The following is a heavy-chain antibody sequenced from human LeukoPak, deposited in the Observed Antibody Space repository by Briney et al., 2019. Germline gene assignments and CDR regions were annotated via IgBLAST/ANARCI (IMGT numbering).Heavy chain of an antibody. D-gene: IGHD4-11*01. Sequence: PGGSLRLSCAASGFTFSTYAMSWVRQAPGKGLEWVAVIWYDGSNKYYADSVKGRFTISRDNSKNTLYLQMNSLRAEDTAVYYCAREKEKDRTTVSHGMDVWGQGTTVTVSS. CDR2: IWYDGSNK. V-gene: IGHV3-33*07. CDR3: AREKEKDRTTVSHGMDV. J-gene: IGHJ6*02. CDR1: GFTFSTYA.